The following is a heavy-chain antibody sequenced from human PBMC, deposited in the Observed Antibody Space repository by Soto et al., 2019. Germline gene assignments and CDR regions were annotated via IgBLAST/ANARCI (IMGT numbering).Heavy chain of an antibody. Sequence: GGSLRLSCAASGFSFNNYGMNWVRQAPGKGLEWVSTITNSGSSTYYADSVKGRFTISRDNSKNTLYLQMNSLRSEDTAVYYCARGLDCSGGSCYTFDYWGQGTLVTVSS. V-gene: IGHV3-23*01. CDR3: ARGLDCSGGSCYTFDY. CDR2: ITNSGSST. J-gene: IGHJ4*02. D-gene: IGHD2-15*01. CDR1: GFSFNNYG.